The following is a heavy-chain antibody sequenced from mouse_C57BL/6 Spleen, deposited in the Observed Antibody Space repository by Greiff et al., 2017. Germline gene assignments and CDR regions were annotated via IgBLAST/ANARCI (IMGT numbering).Heavy chain of an antibody. CDR1: GFTFSSYA. CDR3: ARDHDDYHYFDY. V-gene: IGHV5-4*01. Sequence: EVKLQESGGGLVKPGGSLKLSCAASGFTFSSYAMSWVRQTPEKRLEWVATISDGGSYTYYPDNVKGRFTISRDNAKNNLYLQMSHLKSEDTAMYYCARDHDDYHYFDYWGQGTTLTVSS. J-gene: IGHJ2*01. D-gene: IGHD2-3*01. CDR2: ISDGGSYT.